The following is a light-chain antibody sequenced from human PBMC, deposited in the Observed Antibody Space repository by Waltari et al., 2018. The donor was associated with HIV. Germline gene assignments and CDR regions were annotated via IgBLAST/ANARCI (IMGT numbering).Light chain of an antibody. CDR2: ASN. J-gene: IGLJ1*01. CDR1: SSNIGSNT. CDR3: ASWDDSLNGYV. Sequence: QSVLTQPPSVSGTPGQRVTISCSGSSSNIGSNTVNWYQQIPGTAPKLLIYASNQRPSGVPDRFSGSRSGTSAFLVISGLQSDDEADYYCASWDDSLNGYVFGTGTKVTVL. V-gene: IGLV1-44*01.